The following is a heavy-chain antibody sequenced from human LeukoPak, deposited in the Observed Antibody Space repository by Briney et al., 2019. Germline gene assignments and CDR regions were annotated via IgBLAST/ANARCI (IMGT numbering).Heavy chain of an antibody. CDR2: INPNSGGA. V-gene: IGHV1-2*02. Sequence: ASVKVSCKASGYPFTGYYMHWLRQAPGQGPEWMGWINPNSGGANYAQIFQGRVTMTRDTSISTVYMQLSGLRSDDTAVYYCARHIDSSGYYYYLFDYWGQGTLVTVSS. D-gene: IGHD3-22*01. CDR3: ARHIDSSGYYYYLFDY. J-gene: IGHJ4*02. CDR1: GYPFTGYY.